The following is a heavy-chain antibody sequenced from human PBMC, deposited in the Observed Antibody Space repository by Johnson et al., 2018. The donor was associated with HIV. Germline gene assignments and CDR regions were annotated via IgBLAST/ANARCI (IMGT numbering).Heavy chain of an antibody. CDR1: GFTVSSNY. Sequence: MLLVESGGGVVQPGGSLRLSCAASGFTVSSNYMSWVRQAPGKGLEWVSVIYSGGSTYYADSVKGRFTISRDNSKNTLYLQMNSLRAEDTAVYYCAREGTVSYGGAFDIWGQGTMVTVSS. D-gene: IGHD4-17*01. V-gene: IGHV3-53*01. CDR2: IYSGGST. J-gene: IGHJ3*02. CDR3: AREGTVSYGGAFDI.